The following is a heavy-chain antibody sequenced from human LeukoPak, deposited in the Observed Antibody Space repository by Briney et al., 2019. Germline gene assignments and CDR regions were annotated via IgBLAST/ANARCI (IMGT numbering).Heavy chain of an antibody. D-gene: IGHD6-19*01. V-gene: IGHV1-69*01. J-gene: IGHJ3*02. CDR1: GGTFISYA. CDR3: AREAASSGWRDAFDI. Sequence: GSSVKVSCKASGGTFISYAISWVRQAPGQGLEWMGGIIPIFGTANYAQKFQGRVTITADESASTAYMELSSLRSEDTAVYYCAREAASSGWRDAFDIWGQGTMVTVSS. CDR2: IIPIFGTA.